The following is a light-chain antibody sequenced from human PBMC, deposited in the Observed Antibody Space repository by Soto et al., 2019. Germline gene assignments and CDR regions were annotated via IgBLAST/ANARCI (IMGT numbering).Light chain of an antibody. Sequence: QSALTQPASVSGSPGQSITISCTGTSRDVGGYNYVSWYQQHPGKAPKLMIYEVSNRPSGVSNRFSGSKSGNTASLTISGLQAEDEADYSCSSYTSSSTPYVVFGGGTKLTVL. J-gene: IGLJ2*01. CDR2: EVS. V-gene: IGLV2-14*01. CDR1: SRDVGGYNY. CDR3: SSYTSSSTPYVV.